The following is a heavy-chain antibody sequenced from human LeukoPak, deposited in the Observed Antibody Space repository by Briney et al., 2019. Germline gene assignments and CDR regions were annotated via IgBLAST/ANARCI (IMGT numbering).Heavy chain of an antibody. D-gene: IGHD5-18*01. CDR3: ARVGYGFYYYYGMDV. V-gene: IGHV4-30-4*01. CDR2: IYYSGST. Sequence: PSQTLSLTCTVSGGSISSGDYYWSWIRQPPGKGLEWIGYIYYSGSTNYNPSLKSRVTISVDTSKNQFSLKLSSVTAADTAVYYCARVGYGFYYYYGMDVWGQGTTVTVSS. CDR1: GGSISSGDYY. J-gene: IGHJ6*02.